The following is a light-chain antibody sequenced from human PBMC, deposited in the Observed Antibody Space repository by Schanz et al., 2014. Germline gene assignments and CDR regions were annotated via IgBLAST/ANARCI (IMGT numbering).Light chain of an antibody. CDR3: QQADSFPLT. Sequence: DIQMTQSPSTLSASVGDRVTITCRASQSISTWLAWYQQKPGKAPKVLIYDASNLESGVPSRFSGSGSGTEFTLTISNLQPEDFATYYCQQADSFPLTFGGGTKVEIK. CDR2: DAS. CDR1: QSISTW. J-gene: IGKJ4*01. V-gene: IGKV1-5*01.